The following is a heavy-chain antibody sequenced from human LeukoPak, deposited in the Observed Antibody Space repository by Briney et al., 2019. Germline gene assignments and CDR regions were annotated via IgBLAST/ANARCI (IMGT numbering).Heavy chain of an antibody. J-gene: IGHJ5*02. D-gene: IGHD2-15*01. CDR2: IYSDGTT. Sequence: GGSLRLSCSVSGFTVSSNYMTWVRQAPGKGLEWVSVIYSDGTTYYADSVEGRFTISRDNSKDTQYLQMNSLRAEDTAVYYCARDWGGCSGGSCSGWFDPWGQGTLVTVSS. CDR1: GFTVSSNY. CDR3: ARDWGGCSGGSCSGWFDP. V-gene: IGHV3-53*01.